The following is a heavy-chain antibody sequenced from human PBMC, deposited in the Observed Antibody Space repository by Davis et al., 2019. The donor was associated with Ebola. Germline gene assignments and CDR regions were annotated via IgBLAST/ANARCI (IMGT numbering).Heavy chain of an antibody. CDR2: INPNTGGT. CDR1: GYTFTDYY. D-gene: IGHD2-21*01. V-gene: IGHV1-2*06. J-gene: IGHJ4*02. Sequence: ASVKVSCKASGYTFTDYYIHWVRQAPGQGLEWMGRINPNTGGTYYAQKFQVRVTMTRDTSIITAYMELSRLRSDDTAVYFCARGGVAYSDLDYWGQGTLVAVSS. CDR3: ARGGVAYSDLDY.